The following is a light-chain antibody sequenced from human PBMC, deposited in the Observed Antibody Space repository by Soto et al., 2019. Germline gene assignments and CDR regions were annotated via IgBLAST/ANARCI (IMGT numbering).Light chain of an antibody. CDR1: SSNIGAGYD. J-gene: IGLJ1*01. CDR3: QSYDSTLSDRYV. CDR2: GNI. V-gene: IGLV1-40*01. Sequence: QSVLTQPPSVSGAPGQRVTISCTGSSSNIGAGYDVHWYQQRPGTGPKLLIFGNINRPSGVPDRFSGSKSGTSASLAITGLPAEDEGDYYCQSYDSTLSDRYVFGTGTKLTVL.